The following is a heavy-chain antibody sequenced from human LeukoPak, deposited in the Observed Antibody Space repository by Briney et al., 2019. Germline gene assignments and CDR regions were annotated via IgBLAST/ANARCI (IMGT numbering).Heavy chain of an antibody. D-gene: IGHD5-18*01. CDR3: AKDSRDHTYGWSWRYFDY. V-gene: IGHV3-30*02. J-gene: IGHJ4*02. CDR1: GFTFSSYG. Sequence: PGGSLRLSCAASGFTFSSYGMHWVRQAPGKGLEWVAFIRYDGSNKYYSDSVKGRFTISRDNSKNTVYLQTNSLRPEDTAVYYCAKDSRDHTYGWSWRYFDYWGQGTLVTVSS. CDR2: IRYDGSNK.